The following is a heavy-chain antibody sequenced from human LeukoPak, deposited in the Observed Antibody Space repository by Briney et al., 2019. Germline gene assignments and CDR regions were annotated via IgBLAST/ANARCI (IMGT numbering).Heavy chain of an antibody. V-gene: IGHV3-7*04. D-gene: IGHD2-21*01. CDR3: ARVDFYDLFDY. J-gene: IGHJ4*02. CDR2: IKQDGSEK. Sequence: GGSLRLSCAASGFTFSSYWMSCVRQAPGKGLEWVANIKQDGSEKYYVDSVKGRFTISRDNAKNSLYLQMNSLRAEDTAVYYCARVDFYDLFDYWGQGTLVTVSS. CDR1: GFTFSSYW.